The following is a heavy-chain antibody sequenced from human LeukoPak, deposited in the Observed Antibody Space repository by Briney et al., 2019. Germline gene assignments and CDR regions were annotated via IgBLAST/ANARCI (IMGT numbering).Heavy chain of an antibody. CDR3: AKGSADSDAFDI. CDR2: ISGSGGST. D-gene: IGHD2-2*01. J-gene: IGHJ3*02. Sequence: GGSLRLSCAASGFTFSSYAMSWVRQAPGKGLEWVSAISGSGGSTCYADSVKGRFTISRDNSKNTLYLQMNSLRAEDTAVYYCAKGSADSDAFDIWGQGTMVTVSS. CDR1: GFTFSSYA. V-gene: IGHV3-23*01.